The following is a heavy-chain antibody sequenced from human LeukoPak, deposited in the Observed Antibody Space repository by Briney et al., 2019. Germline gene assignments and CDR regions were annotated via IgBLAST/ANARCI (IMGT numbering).Heavy chain of an antibody. CDR1: GYTFTSYG. D-gene: IGHD2-2*01. Sequence: GASMKVSCKASGYTFTSYGISWVRQAPGQGLEWMGWISAYNGNTNYAQKLQGRVTMTTDTSTSTAYMELRSLRSDDTAVYYCARDRVVPAANDAFDIWGQGTMVTVSS. V-gene: IGHV1-18*01. J-gene: IGHJ3*02. CDR3: ARDRVVPAANDAFDI. CDR2: ISAYNGNT.